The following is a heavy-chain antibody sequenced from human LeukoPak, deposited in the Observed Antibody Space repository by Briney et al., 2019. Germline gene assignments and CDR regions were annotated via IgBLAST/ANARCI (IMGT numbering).Heavy chain of an antibody. CDR1: GGSISSRNYY. Sequence: SETLSLTCTVSGGSISSRNYYWSWIRQPAGKVLEWIGRIYTSGSTNYNPSLKSRVTISVDTSKNQFSLKLSSVTAADTAVYYCAANTVTYWFDPWGQGTLVTVSS. CDR2: IYTSGST. CDR3: AANTVTYWFDP. D-gene: IGHD4-11*01. V-gene: IGHV4-61*02. J-gene: IGHJ5*02.